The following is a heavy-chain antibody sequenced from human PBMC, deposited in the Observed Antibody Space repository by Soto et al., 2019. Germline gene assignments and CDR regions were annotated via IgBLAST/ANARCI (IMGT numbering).Heavy chain of an antibody. CDR1: GASISSYY. D-gene: IGHD4-17*01. Sequence: ETLSLTCSVSGASISSYYWSWFRQAPGKGLEYIGYIHNGERTNYNPSLESRVTISADTSKNQFSLRLSSVTAADTAMYYCSYGDSPGPIDHWGQGTLVTVSS. V-gene: IGHV4-59*01. J-gene: IGHJ4*02. CDR2: IHNGERT. CDR3: SYGDSPGPIDH.